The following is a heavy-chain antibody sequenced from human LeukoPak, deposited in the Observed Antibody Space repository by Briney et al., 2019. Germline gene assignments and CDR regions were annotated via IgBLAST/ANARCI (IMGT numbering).Heavy chain of an antibody. CDR2: ISLRGLT. Sequence: SETLSLTCGVSGGSISSTNWWSWVRQPPGQGLEWIGEISLRGLTNYNPSLKSRVTISVDKSKNQFSLKLSSVTAADTAVYYCAREVGSAYCGGDCYPYYFDYWGQGTLVTVSS. CDR3: AREVGSAYCGGDCYPYYFDY. CDR1: GGSISSTNW. V-gene: IGHV4-4*02. D-gene: IGHD2-21*02. J-gene: IGHJ4*02.